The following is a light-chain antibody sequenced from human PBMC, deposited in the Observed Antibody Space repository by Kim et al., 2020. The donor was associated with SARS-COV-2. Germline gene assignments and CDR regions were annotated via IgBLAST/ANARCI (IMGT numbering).Light chain of an antibody. J-gene: IGKJ4*01. CDR2: DAA. CDR3: QQRGSWPPALT. CDR1: HNVGIN. Sequence: PGEGATLSFRARHNVGINLAWYQPTPGQAPGLLIYDAAMRAAGIPDRFSGSGSGTDFTLTIGSLAPEDFAIYYCQQRGSWPPALTFGGGTKVDIK. V-gene: IGKV3-11*01.